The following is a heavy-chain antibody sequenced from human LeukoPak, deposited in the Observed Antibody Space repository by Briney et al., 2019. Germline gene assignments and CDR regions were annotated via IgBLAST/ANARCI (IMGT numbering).Heavy chain of an antibody. Sequence: SETLSLTCTVSGGSLTYYYWTWIRQSPGRRPEWIGYIYYSGSTHYNPSLESRVAFSVDTSKNQVSLRLSSVTAADTAIYYCASLTNTTGYIPWDFDLWGRGTLVTVSS. CDR2: IYYSGST. CDR1: GGSLTYYY. V-gene: IGHV4-59*01. CDR3: ASLTNTTGYIPWDFDL. D-gene: IGHD3-9*01. J-gene: IGHJ2*01.